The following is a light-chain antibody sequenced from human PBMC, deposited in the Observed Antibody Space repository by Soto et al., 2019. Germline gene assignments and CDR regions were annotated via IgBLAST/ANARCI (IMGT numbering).Light chain of an antibody. J-gene: IGLJ1*01. CDR2: SYD. V-gene: IGLV1-44*01. CDR3: AAWDASLNGYV. CDR1: CSIIEGNT. Sequence: QSFLTQPLSASRAPGQMVAIYNTRSCSIIEGNTVNWYQQVPGTAPKPLIYSYDQRPSGVPDRFSGSKSGTSASLAISGLQSEDEADYYCAAWDASLNGYVFGTGTKVTVL.